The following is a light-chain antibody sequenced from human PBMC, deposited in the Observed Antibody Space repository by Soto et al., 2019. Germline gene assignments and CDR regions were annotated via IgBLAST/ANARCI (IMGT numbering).Light chain of an antibody. CDR1: SSDVGGYTY. J-gene: IGLJ3*02. V-gene: IGLV2-14*03. CDR3: GSYTSSSTWV. CDR2: DVS. Sequence: QSALTQPASVSGSPGQSITISCTGTSSDVGGYTYVSWYQHHPGKGPKVIIYDVSNRPSGVSNRFSGSKSGNTASLTISGLQAEDEADYYCGSYTSSSTWVFGGGTQLTVL.